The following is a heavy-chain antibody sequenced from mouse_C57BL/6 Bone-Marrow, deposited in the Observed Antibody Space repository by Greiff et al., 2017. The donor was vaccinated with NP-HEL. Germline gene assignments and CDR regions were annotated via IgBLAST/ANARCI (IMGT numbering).Heavy chain of an antibody. CDR2: LYPGSGNT. Sequence: QVQLQQSGPELVKPGASVKISCKASGYSFTSYYIHWVKQRPGQGLEWIGWLYPGSGNTKYNEKFKGKATLTADTSSSTAYMPLSSLTTEDSAVYYWARNYGRSLYYFDYWGKGTTLTVSS. J-gene: IGHJ2*01. D-gene: IGHD1-1*01. CDR3: ARNYGRSLYYFDY. CDR1: GYSFTSYY. V-gene: IGHV1-66*01.